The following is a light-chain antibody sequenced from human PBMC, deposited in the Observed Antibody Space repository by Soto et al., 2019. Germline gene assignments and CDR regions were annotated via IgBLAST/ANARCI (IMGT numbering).Light chain of an antibody. J-gene: IGLJ3*02. CDR1: SSDVGSYDL. CDR3: CSYAGSATWV. CDR2: EVS. Sequence: QSALTQPASVSGSPGQSITISCTGTSSDVGSYDLVSWYQQHSGKAPKLMIYEVSKRPSGVSDRFSGSTSGNTASLTISGLQTEDEADYYCCSYAGSATWVFGGGTKLTVL. V-gene: IGLV2-23*02.